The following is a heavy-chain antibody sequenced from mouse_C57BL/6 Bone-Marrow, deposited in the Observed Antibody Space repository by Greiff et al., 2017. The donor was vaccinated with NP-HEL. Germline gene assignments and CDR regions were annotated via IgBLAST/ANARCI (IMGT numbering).Heavy chain of an antibody. CDR1: GYTFTGYC. Sequence: QVQLQQSGAELMKPGASVKLSCKATGYTFTGYCIEWIKQRPGHGLEWIGEILPGSGSTNYNGKFKGKATFTADTSSNTASMQLSSLTTEDSAIYYCARAQITTVVTLDYWGQGTSVTVSS. D-gene: IGHD1-1*01. V-gene: IGHV1-9*01. CDR2: ILPGSGST. CDR3: ARAQITTVVTLDY. J-gene: IGHJ4*01.